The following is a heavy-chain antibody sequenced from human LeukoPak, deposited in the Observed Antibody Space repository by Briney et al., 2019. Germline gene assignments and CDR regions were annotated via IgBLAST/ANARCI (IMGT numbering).Heavy chain of an antibody. D-gene: IGHD6-19*01. J-gene: IGHJ4*02. CDR3: ARAHAEQWLVSAL. V-gene: IGHV3-30-3*01. CDR1: GFTFSTSW. CDR2: ISYDGSTK. Sequence: GGSLRLSCAASGFTFSTSWMHWVRQAPGKGLEWVAFISYDGSTKYYADSVKGRFTISRDNSNNALSLQMNSLRVEDTAVYYCARAHAEQWLVSALWGQGTLVTVSS.